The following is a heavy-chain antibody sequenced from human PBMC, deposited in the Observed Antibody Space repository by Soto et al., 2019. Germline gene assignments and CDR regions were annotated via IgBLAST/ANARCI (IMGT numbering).Heavy chain of an antibody. D-gene: IGHD2-21*01. V-gene: IGHV3-43*01. CDR1: GFTFDDYT. CDR3: AKDDLKYSKLLFDY. J-gene: IGHJ4*02. CDR2: ISWDGGST. Sequence: EVQLVESGGVVVQPGGSLRLSCAASGFTFDDYTMHWVRQAPGKGLEWVSLISWDGGSTYYADSVKGRFTISRDNSKNSLYLQMNSLRTEDTALYYCAKDDLKYSKLLFDYWGQGTLVTVSS.